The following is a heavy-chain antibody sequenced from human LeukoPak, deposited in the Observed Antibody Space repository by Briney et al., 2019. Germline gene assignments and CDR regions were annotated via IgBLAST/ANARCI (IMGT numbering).Heavy chain of an antibody. CDR3: ARVSLGATTGPNWFDP. CDR2: IYTSGST. D-gene: IGHD1-1*01. V-gene: IGHV4-4*07. J-gene: IGHJ5*02. CDR1: GGSISSYY. Sequence: SETLSLTCTVSGGSISSYYWSWIRQPAGKGLEWIGRIYTSGSTNYNPSLKSRVTMSVDTSKNQFSLKLSSVTAADTAVYYCARVSLGATTGPNWFDPWGQGTLVTVPS.